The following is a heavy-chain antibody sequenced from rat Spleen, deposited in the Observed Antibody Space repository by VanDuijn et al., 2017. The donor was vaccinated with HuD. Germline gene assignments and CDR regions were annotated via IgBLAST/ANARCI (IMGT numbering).Heavy chain of an antibody. Sequence: EVQLVESGGGLVQPGRSLKLSCAASGFTFSDYGVAWVRQAPTTGLEWVATISYDGITTYYRGSVRGRFTISGDDAKTTLYLQMDSLRPEDTATYYCTRHDYSGVITNWFAYWGQGTLVTVSS. V-gene: IGHV5-29*01. CDR1: GFTFSDYG. D-gene: IGHD4-3*01. J-gene: IGHJ3*01. CDR2: ISYDGITT. CDR3: TRHDYSGVITNWFAY.